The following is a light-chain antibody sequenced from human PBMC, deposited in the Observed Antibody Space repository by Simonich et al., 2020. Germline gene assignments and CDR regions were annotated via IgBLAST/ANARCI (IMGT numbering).Light chain of an antibody. CDR3: SSYTSSSTWV. Sequence: QSALTQPPSVSGSPGQSVTISCTGTSSDVGSYNRVSWYQQPPGTAPKLMIYEVSMRPSGVPDRFSGSKSGNTASLTISGLQAEDEADYYCSSYTSSSTWVFGGGTKLTVL. CDR2: EVS. V-gene: IGLV2-18*02. J-gene: IGLJ3*02. CDR1: SSDVGSYNR.